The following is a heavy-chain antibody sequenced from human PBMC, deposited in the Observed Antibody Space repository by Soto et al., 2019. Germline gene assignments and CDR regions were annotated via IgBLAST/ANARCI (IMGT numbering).Heavy chain of an antibody. D-gene: IGHD3-10*02. J-gene: IGHJ5*02. V-gene: IGHV1-2*04. CDR2: INPNSGGT. CDR1: GYTFTGYY. Sequence: ASVKVSCKASGYTFTGYYMHWVRQAPGQGLEWMGWINPNSGGTNYAQKFQGWVTMTRDTSISTAYMELSRLRSDDTAVYYCAKCSARWLQFAWFDPWGQGTLVTVSS. CDR3: AKCSARWLQFAWFDP.